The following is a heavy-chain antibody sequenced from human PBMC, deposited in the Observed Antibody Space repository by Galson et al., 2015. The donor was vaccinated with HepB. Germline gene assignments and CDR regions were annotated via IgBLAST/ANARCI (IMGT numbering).Heavy chain of an antibody. CDR3: GRWRHQDSTGYYRFDY. CDR1: GYTFRNYW. Sequence: QSGAEVKKPGESLKISCDGSGYTFRNYWIGWVRQLPGKGLEWMGIIYPGDSDTEYSPSFQGRVTISADNSVNTAYLQWSSLEASDTAMYYCGRWRHQDSTGYYRFDYWGQGTLVTVSS. V-gene: IGHV5-51*01. CDR2: IYPGDSDT. J-gene: IGHJ4*02. D-gene: IGHD3-9*01.